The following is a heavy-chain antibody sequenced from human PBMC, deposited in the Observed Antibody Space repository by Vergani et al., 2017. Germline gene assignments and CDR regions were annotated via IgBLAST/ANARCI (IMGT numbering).Heavy chain of an antibody. CDR1: GITFSNAW. Sequence: EVQLVESGGGLVKPGGSLRLSCAVSGITFSNAWMSWVRQTPGKGLEWLGLIKRKSDGGTTDYPAPVKGKFSISRDDSKNTLYLDIKSLKVDDTAVYYCTADVDGGSSGIDYWGQGALVTVSS. J-gene: IGHJ4*02. D-gene: IGHD1-26*01. V-gene: IGHV3-15*01. CDR2: IKRKSDGGTT. CDR3: TADVDGGSSGIDY.